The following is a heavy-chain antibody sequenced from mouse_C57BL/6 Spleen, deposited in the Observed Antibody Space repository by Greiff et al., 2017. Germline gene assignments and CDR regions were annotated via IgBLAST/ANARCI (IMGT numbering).Heavy chain of an antibody. Sequence: VQLQQSGAELVRPGTSVRVSCKASGYAFTNYLIEWVKQRPGQGLEWIGVINPGSGGTNYNEKFKGKATLTADKSSSTAYMPLSSLTSEDTAVYFGERILPYYYGRTHYAMDDWGKGTSVTVSS. V-gene: IGHV1-54*01. D-gene: IGHD1-1*01. J-gene: IGHJ4*01. CDR3: ERILPYYYGRTHYAMDD. CDR1: GYAFTNYL. CDR2: INPGSGGT.